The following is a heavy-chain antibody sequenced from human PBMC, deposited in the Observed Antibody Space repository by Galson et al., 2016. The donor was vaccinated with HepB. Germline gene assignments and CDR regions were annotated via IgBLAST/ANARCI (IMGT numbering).Heavy chain of an antibody. CDR3: AKPNTAGPGSYFDC. CDR2: ISYDGSLK. V-gene: IGHV3-30*18. Sequence: SLRLSCAASGFTFSSYCMHWVRQAPGKGLEWVAAISYDGSLKYYADSVEGRFTISRDNSKNTMYLQMNSLGAEETAVYYCAKPNTAGPGSYFDCWGQGTLVTVSS. CDR1: GFTFSSYC. D-gene: IGHD5-18*01. J-gene: IGHJ4*02.